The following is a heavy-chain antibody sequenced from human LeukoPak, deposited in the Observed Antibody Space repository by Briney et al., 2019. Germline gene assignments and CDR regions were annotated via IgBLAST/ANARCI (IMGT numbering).Heavy chain of an antibody. D-gene: IGHD5-18*01. CDR1: GYSFTSYW. Sequence: GESLKISCKGSGYSFTSYWIGWVRQMPGKGLEWMGIIYPGDSDTRYSPSSHGEGTISADKSTSTPYPQWGAVKPSDTARYYCARGGYGYGILDYWGQGTPVTVSS. V-gene: IGHV5-51*01. CDR2: IYPGDSDT. J-gene: IGHJ4*02. CDR3: ARGGYGYGILDY.